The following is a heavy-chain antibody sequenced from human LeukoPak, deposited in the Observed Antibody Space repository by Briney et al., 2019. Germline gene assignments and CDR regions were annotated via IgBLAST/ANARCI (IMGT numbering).Heavy chain of an antibody. D-gene: IGHD6-19*01. CDR3: ARETKLMGYSSGLGFNY. CDR1: GGSISSWD. Sequence: SETLSLTCTVSGGSISSWDWSWIRQPPGKGLEWIGYIYDSGNTNYNPSLKTRVTISVDTSKNQLSLNLSSVTAADTAVYYCARETKLMGYSSGLGFNYWGQGTLVTVSS. V-gene: IGHV4-59*01. CDR2: IYDSGNT. J-gene: IGHJ4*02.